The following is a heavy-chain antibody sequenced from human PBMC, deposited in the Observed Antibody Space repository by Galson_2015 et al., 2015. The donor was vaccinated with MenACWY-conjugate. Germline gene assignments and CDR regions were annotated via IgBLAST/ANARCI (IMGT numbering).Heavy chain of an antibody. Sequence: SETLSLTCTVSGGSAISSGYYWTWIRQPPGKGLEWIGLIYDSGTTKYNPSLKGRVTISLDTSKNQVSLKLSSVTAADTAVYYCAREFSYWGQGTLVTVSS. CDR3: AREFSY. CDR2: IYDSGTT. CDR1: GGSAISSGYY. D-gene: IGHD2/OR15-2a*01. J-gene: IGHJ4*02. V-gene: IGHV4-61*08.